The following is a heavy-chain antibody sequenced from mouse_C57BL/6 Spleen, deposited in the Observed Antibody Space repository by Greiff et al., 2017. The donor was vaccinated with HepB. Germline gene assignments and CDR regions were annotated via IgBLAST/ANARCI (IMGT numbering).Heavy chain of an antibody. V-gene: IGHV2-2*01. CDR2: IWSGGST. CDR1: GFSLTSYG. CDR3: ARNGLLRSWYFDV. D-gene: IGHD1-1*01. Sequence: QVHVKQSGPGLVQPSQSLSITCTVSGFSLTSYGVHWVRQSPGKGLEWLGVIWSGGSTDYNAAFISRLSISKDNSKSQVFFKMNSLQADDTAIYYCARNGLLRSWYFDVWGTGTTVTVSS. J-gene: IGHJ1*03.